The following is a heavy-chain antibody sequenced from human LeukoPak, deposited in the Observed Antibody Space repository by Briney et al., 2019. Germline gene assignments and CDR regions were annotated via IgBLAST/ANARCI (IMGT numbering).Heavy chain of an antibody. CDR2: ISYDVNIK. V-gene: IGHV3-30-3*01. CDR3: VREGFYDSGSFPTFYFDY. Sequence: GGSLRLSCAASGFAFHNYVIHWVRQAPGKGLEWVAVISYDVNIKYHADSVKGRFTISRDSSSKTVYLQMNSLGTEDTAVYYCVREGFYDSGSFPTFYFDYWGQGTLVTVSS. CDR1: GFAFHNYV. J-gene: IGHJ4*02. D-gene: IGHD3-10*01.